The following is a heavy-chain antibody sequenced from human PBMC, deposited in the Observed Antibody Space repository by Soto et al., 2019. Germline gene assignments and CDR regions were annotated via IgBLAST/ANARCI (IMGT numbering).Heavy chain of an antibody. J-gene: IGHJ4*02. CDR2: IYPGDSDT. D-gene: IGHD1-1*01. Sequence: GECLKISCKGYGYSFSNYWIGWVRQMPGKGLEWMGIIYPGDSDTRYSPSFQGQVTISADKSITTAYLQWSSLKASDTAMYYCARDNDFHYWGQGTLVTVSS. V-gene: IGHV5-51*01. CDR1: GYSFSNYW. CDR3: ARDNDFHY.